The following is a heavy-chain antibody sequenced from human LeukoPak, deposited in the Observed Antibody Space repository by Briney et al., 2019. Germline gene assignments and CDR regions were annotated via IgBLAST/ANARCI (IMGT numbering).Heavy chain of an antibody. CDR1: GGSIRSSGYY. Sequence: SETLSLTCTVSGGSIRSSGYYWGWIRQPPGKGLEWIGSIYSSGSTYYNPSLKSRVTISVDTSKSQFSLKLSSVTAADTAVYYCASRSDDRSQYYFDYWGQGTLVTVSS. CDR2: IYSSGST. CDR3: ASRSDDRSQYYFDY. D-gene: IGHD3-22*01. V-gene: IGHV4-39*01. J-gene: IGHJ4*02.